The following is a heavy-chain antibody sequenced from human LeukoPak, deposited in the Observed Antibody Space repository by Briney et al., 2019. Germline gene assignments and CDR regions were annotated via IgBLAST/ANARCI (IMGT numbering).Heavy chain of an antibody. Sequence: PGGSLRLSCAASGIAFSDYAMSWVRQSPGKGLECVSAISGGGGYIYHADSVRGRFTISRDNSKNTLSLQMISLRAEDTAVYYCAATVYCSSPPCSDLYYYYYMDVWGKGTTVTVSS. CDR2: ISGGGGYI. V-gene: IGHV3-23*01. J-gene: IGHJ6*03. CDR3: AATVYCSSPPCSDLYYYYYMDV. CDR1: GIAFSDYA. D-gene: IGHD2-2*01.